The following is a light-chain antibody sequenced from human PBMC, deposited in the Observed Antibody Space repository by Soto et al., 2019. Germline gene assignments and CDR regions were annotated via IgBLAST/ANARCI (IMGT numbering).Light chain of an antibody. V-gene: IGKV3-15*01. CDR3: QQYNNWPPWT. J-gene: IGKJ1*01. CDR2: GAS. Sequence: EIVMTQSPATLSVSPGERATLSCRASQSVSSNLAWYQQKPGQAPRLLIYGASTRATGIPARFSGSGSGTECTLTISSLQSEDFAVDYCQQYNNWPPWTFGQGTKVEIK. CDR1: QSVSSN.